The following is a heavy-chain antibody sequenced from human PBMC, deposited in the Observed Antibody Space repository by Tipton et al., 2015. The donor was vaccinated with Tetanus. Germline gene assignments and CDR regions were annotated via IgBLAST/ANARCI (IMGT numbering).Heavy chain of an antibody. D-gene: IGHD3-16*01. Sequence: GLVKPSQTLSLTCAISGDSVSSNTDAWNWIRQSPSRGLEWLGRTYYRSKWYNDYALSVKSRITINPDTSKNPFSLQLKSVTPEDTAMYYCVRDSELGLDAFDIWGQGTMVTVSS. CDR1: GDSVSSNTDA. CDR2: TYYRSKWYN. CDR3: VRDSELGLDAFDI. J-gene: IGHJ3*02. V-gene: IGHV6-1*01.